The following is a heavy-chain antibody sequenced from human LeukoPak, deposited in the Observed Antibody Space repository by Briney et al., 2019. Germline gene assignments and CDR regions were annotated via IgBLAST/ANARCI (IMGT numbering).Heavy chain of an antibody. D-gene: IGHD6-19*01. CDR2: IYYSGST. Sequence: SRTLSLTCTVSGGSISSGDYYWSWIRQPPGKGLEWIGYIYYSGSTYYNPSLKSRVTISVDTSKNQFSLKLSSVTAADTAVYYCARGSSGWYSIDYWGQGTLVTVSS. V-gene: IGHV4-30-4*01. CDR1: GGSISSGDYY. CDR3: ARGSSGWYSIDY. J-gene: IGHJ4*02.